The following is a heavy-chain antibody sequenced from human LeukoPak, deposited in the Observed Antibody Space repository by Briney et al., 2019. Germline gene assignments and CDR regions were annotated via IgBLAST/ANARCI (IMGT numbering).Heavy chain of an antibody. V-gene: IGHV4-39*07. J-gene: IGHJ4*02. CDR3: ARDPVVVAVTGHFDY. CDR1: GGSISSSSYY. Sequence: PSETLSLTCTVSGGSISSSSYYWGWTRQPPGKGLEWIGSIYYSGSTYYNPSLKSRVTISVDTSKNQFSLKLSSVTAADTAVYYCARDPVVVAVTGHFDYWGQGTLVTVSS. D-gene: IGHD2-15*01. CDR2: IYYSGST.